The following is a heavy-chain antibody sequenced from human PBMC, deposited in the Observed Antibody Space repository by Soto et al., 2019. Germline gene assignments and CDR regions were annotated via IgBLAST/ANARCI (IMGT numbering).Heavy chain of an antibody. CDR2: MNPNSGNT. CDR3: ASGSPYYYDSYGMAV. D-gene: IGHD3-22*01. Sequence: QVQLVQSGAEVKKPGASVKVSCKASGYTFTSYDINWVRQATGQGLEWMGWMNPNSGNTGYAQKLQGRVTMTRNTSISTAYMELSSLRSEDTAVYYCASGSPYYYDSYGMAVWGQGTTVTVSS. J-gene: IGHJ6*02. CDR1: GYTFTSYD. V-gene: IGHV1-8*01.